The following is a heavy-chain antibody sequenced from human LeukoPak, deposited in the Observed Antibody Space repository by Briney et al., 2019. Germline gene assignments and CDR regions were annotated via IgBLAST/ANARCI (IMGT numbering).Heavy chain of an antibody. Sequence: SETLSLTCTVSGGSISSSSYYWGWIRQPPGKGLEWIGSIYYSGSTYYNPSLKSRVTISVDTSKNQFSLKLSSVTAADTAVYYCARGAIVDRGVIIGDYWGQGTLVTVSS. D-gene: IGHD3-10*01. J-gene: IGHJ4*02. V-gene: IGHV4-39*07. CDR1: GGSISSSSYY. CDR3: ARGAIVDRGVIIGDY. CDR2: IYYSGST.